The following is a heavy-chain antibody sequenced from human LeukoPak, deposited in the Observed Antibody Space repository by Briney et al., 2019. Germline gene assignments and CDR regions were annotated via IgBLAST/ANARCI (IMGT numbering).Heavy chain of an antibody. D-gene: IGHD5-18*01. CDR3: ARVEGTAMWAYYYYYGMDV. J-gene: IGHJ6*02. CDR1: GYTYTSYY. Sequence: ASGKVSCKASGYTYTSYYMHWVRQASGQGLEWMGITNPSGGSTSYAQKFQGRVTMTRDTSTSTVYMELSSLRSEDTAVYYCARVEGTAMWAYYYYYGMDVWGQGTTVTVSS. V-gene: IGHV1-46*01. CDR2: TNPSGGST.